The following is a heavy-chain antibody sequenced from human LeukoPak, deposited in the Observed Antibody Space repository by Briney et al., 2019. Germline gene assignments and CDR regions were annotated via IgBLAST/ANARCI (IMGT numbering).Heavy chain of an antibody. D-gene: IGHD6-6*01. J-gene: IGHJ4*02. V-gene: IGHV4-39*01. CDR1: GGSISSSSYY. Sequence: SETLSLTCTVSGGSISSSSYYWGRIRQPPGKGLEWIGSIYYSGSTYYNPSLKSRVSISVDTSKNQFSLKLSSVTAADTAVYYCARRPFSSSSVPFDYWGQGTLVTVSS. CDR3: ARRPFSSSSVPFDY. CDR2: IYYSGST.